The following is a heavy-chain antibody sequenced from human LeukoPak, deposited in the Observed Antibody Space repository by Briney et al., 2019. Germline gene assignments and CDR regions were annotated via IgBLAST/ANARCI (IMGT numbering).Heavy chain of an antibody. CDR1: GFTFSSYA. D-gene: IGHD3-3*01. CDR3: AKVPDFWSGGYVNY. J-gene: IGHJ4*02. V-gene: IGHV3-23*01. Sequence: PGRSLRLSCAASGFTFSSYAMSWVRQAPGKGLEWVSAISGSGRSTYYADSVKGRFTISRDNSKNTLYLQMNSLRAEDTAVYYCAKVPDFWSGGYVNYWGQGTLVTVSS. CDR2: ISGSGRST.